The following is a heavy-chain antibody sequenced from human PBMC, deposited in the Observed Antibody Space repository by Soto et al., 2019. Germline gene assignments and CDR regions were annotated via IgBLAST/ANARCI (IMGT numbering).Heavy chain of an antibody. V-gene: IGHV3-23*01. CDR1: GFTFSSYA. J-gene: IGHJ4*02. Sequence: LRLSCAASGFTFSSYAMSWVRQAPGKGLEWVSAISGSGGSTYYADSVKGRFTISRDNSKNTLYLQMNSLRAEDTAVYYCAKSSSGWYVRGYYFDYWGQGTLVTVSS. CDR3: AKSSSGWYVRGYYFDY. CDR2: ISGSGGST. D-gene: IGHD6-19*01.